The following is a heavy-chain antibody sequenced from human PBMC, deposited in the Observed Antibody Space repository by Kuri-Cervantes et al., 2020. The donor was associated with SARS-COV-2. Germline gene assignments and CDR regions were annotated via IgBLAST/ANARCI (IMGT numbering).Heavy chain of an antibody. V-gene: IGHV4-59*01. D-gene: IGHD2-15*01. CDR3: ARGDCSGGSCYGMDV. CDR1: GGSISSYY. Sequence: GSLRLSCTVSGGSISSYYWSWIRQPPGKGLEWIGYIYYSGSTNYNPSLKSRVTISVDTSKNQFSLKLSSVTAADTAVHYCARGDCSGGSCYGMDVWGQGTTVTVSS. J-gene: IGHJ6*02. CDR2: IYYSGST.